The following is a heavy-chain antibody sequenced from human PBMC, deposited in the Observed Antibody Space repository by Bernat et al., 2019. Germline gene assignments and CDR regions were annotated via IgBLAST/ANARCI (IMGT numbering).Heavy chain of an antibody. V-gene: IGHV3-48*03. D-gene: IGHD2-15*01. CDR2: IRSSCSSI. CDR3: VRGGYCSGGICYSFNAFDI. J-gene: IGHJ3*02. Sequence: EEQLVESGGGLVQPGGSLRLSCAASGFTFRNHEMNWVGQAPGKGLEGISYIRSSCSSIYYAESVKGRFTISRDDAKTSLYLEMNNLKADDTAVYYCVRGGYCSGGICYSFNAFDIWGQGTMVTVSS. CDR1: GFTFRNHE.